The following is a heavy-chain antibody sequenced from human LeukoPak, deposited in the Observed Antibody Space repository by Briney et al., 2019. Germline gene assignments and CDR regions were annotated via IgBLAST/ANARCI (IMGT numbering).Heavy chain of an antibody. D-gene: IGHD2-2*01. V-gene: IGHV4-30-2*01. CDR3: ARDIAGRVVPAAMPLWDDY. CDR2: IYHSGST. J-gene: IGHJ4*02. CDR1: GGSISSGGYY. Sequence: PSETLSLTCTVSGGSISSGGYYWSWIRQPPGKGLEWIGYIYHSGSTYYNPSLKSRVTISVDRSKNQFSLKLSSVTAADTAVYYCARDIAGRVVPAAMPLWDDYWGQGTLVTVSS.